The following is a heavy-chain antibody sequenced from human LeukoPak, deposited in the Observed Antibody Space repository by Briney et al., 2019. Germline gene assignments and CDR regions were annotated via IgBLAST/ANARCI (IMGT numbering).Heavy chain of an antibody. CDR1: GFIFSGYG. D-gene: IGHD5-12*01. CDR3: AKDQAWLRFAY. Sequence: PGGSLRLSCAASGFIFSGYGMHWVRQAPGKGLEWVAVIWYDGSNKYYADSVKGRFTISRDNSKNTLYLQMNSLRAEDTAVYYCAKDQAWLRFAYWGQGTLVTVSS. CDR2: IWYDGSNK. J-gene: IGHJ4*02. V-gene: IGHV3-33*06.